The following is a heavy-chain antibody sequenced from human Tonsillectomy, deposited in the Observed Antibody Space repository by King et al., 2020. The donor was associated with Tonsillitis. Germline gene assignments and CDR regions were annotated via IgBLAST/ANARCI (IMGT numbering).Heavy chain of an antibody. CDR1: GFTFSSYA. CDR3: AKGAPGIAVAGSGAFDY. Sequence: VQLVESGGGLVQPGGSLRLSCAASGFTFSSYAMSWVRQAPGKGLEWVSGISGSGGSTYYADSVKDRFTISRDNSKNTLYLQMNSLRAEDPAVYYCAKGAPGIAVAGSGAFDYWGQGTLVTVSS. CDR2: ISGSGGST. D-gene: IGHD6-19*01. J-gene: IGHJ4*02. V-gene: IGHV3-23*04.